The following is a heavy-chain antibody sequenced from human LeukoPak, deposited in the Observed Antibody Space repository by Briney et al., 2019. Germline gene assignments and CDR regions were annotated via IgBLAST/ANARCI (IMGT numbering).Heavy chain of an antibody. J-gene: IGHJ4*02. CDR2: ISSSGTTI. D-gene: IGHD4-23*01. Sequence: GGSLRLSCAASGFTFSTYDMNWARQAPGKGLECVSYISSSGTTIYYADSVKGRFTISRDNARNSLYLQMNSLRAEDTAVYYCARETPSYGGNVFDYWGQGTLVTVSS. CDR1: GFTFSTYD. V-gene: IGHV3-48*03. CDR3: ARETPSYGGNVFDY.